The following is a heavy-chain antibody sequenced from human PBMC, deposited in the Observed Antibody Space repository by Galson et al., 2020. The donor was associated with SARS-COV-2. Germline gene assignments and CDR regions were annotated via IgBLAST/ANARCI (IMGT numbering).Heavy chain of an antibody. CDR3: ARLHYGEYAPEAFDI. V-gene: IGHV4-30-2*01. J-gene: IGHJ3*02. D-gene: IGHD4-17*01. CDR1: GTSISSGTYS. Sequence: SQTLSLTCAVSGTSISSGTYSWNWIRQPPGNGLEWTGYISHSGGTYYNPSLKSRVTISGDRSKNQFSLRLSSVTAADTAVYYCARLHYGEYAPEAFDIWGPGTRVTVAS. CDR2: ISHSGGT.